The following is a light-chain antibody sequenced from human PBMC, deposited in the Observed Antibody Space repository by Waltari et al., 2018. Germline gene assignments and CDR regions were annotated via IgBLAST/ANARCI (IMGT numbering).Light chain of an antibody. CDR2: DVS. Sequence: SALTQPASVSGSLGQSITFSCTGTSSDVGGYNSVAWYQQHPGKAPKPMIHDVSNRPSGVSIRFSGSKSGNTASLTISGLQADDEADYYCISYSSATPGNVVIGGGTKLTVL. J-gene: IGLJ2*01. CDR3: ISYSSATPGNVV. CDR1: SSDVGGYNS. V-gene: IGLV2-14*01.